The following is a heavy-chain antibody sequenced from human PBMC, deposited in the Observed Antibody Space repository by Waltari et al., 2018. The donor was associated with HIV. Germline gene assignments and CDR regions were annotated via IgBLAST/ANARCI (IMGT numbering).Heavy chain of an antibody. D-gene: IGHD3-10*01. V-gene: IGHV1-8*01. CDR2: MNPNSGNT. CDR3: ARDADSVTMVRGVVYYYYGMDV. Sequence: QVQLVQSGAEVKKPGASVKVSCKASGYTFTSYDINWVRQATGQGLEWMGWMNPNSGNTGYAQKFQRRITMTRNTAISTAYMELSSLRSEDTAVYYCARDADSVTMVRGVVYYYYGMDVWGQGTTVTVSS. CDR1: GYTFTSYD. J-gene: IGHJ6*02.